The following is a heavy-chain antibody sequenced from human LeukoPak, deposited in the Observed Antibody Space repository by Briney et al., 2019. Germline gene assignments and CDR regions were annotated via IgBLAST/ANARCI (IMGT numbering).Heavy chain of an antibody. CDR3: ARVVAVTGTPVYYMDV. CDR2: INPNSGGT. J-gene: IGHJ6*03. CDR1: GYTFTGHY. V-gene: IGHV1-2*02. Sequence: ASVKVSCKASGYTFTGHYMRWVRQAPGQGLEWMGWINPNSGGTNYAQKFQGRVTMTRDTSVSTAYMELSRLRSDDAAVYYCARVVAVTGTPVYYMDVWGKGTAVTVSS. D-gene: IGHD6-19*01.